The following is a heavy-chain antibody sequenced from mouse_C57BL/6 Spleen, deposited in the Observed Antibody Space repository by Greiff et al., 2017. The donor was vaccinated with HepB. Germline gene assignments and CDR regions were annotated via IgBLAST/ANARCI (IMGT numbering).Heavy chain of an antibody. CDR1: GFNIKNTY. D-gene: IGHD1-1*01. Sequence: EVQLQQSVAELVRPGASVKLSCTASGFNIKNTYMHWVKQRPEQGLEWIGRIDPANGNTKYAPKFQGKATITADTSSNTAYLQLSSLTSEDTAIYYCARSAIYYYGSSPLLDAMDYWGQGTSVTVSS. V-gene: IGHV14-3*01. CDR3: ARSAIYYYGSSPLLDAMDY. CDR2: IDPANGNT. J-gene: IGHJ4*01.